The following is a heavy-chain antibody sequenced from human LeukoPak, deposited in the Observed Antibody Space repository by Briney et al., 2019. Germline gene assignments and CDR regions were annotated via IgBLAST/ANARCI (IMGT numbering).Heavy chain of an antibody. V-gene: IGHV3-48*01. CDR3: ARDNVVESRDAFDI. CDR2: ISSSSSPI. Sequence: PGGSLRLSCAASGFTFSSYSMNWVRQAPGKGLEWVSYISSSSSPIYYADSVKGRFTISRDNAKNSLYLQMNSLRAEDTAVYYCARDNVVESRDAFDIWGQGTMVTVSS. D-gene: IGHD2-15*01. CDR1: GFTFSSYS. J-gene: IGHJ3*02.